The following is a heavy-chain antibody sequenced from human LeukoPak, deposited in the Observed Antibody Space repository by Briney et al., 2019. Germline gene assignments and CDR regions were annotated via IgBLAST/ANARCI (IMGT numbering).Heavy chain of an antibody. CDR2: IYYSGSI. D-gene: IGHD3-16*02. J-gene: IGHJ5*02. Sequence: SETLSLTCTVSGDSITSGNYYWGWIRQPPGKGLEWIGSIYYSGSIYYNPSLKSRVTMSVDTSKNQFSLKLSSVTAADTAVYYCAREWDSGITFGGIIVSWFDPWGQGTLVTVSS. CDR3: AREWDSGITFGGIIVSWFDP. V-gene: IGHV4-39*07. CDR1: GDSITSGNYY.